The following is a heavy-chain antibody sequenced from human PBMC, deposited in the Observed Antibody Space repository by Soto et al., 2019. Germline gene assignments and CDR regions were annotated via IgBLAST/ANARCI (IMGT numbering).Heavy chain of an antibody. V-gene: IGHV4-30-2*01. CDR2: IYHSGST. Sequence: QLQLQESGSGLVKPSQTLSLTCAVSGGSISSGGYSWSWIRQPPGKGLEWIGYIYHSGSTYYNPSLKSRVTISVDRSKNQFSLKLSSVTAADTAVYYCARARAYCGGDCYSAYFQHWGQGTLVTVSS. D-gene: IGHD2-21*02. CDR1: GGSISSGGYS. J-gene: IGHJ1*01. CDR3: ARARAYCGGDCYSAYFQH.